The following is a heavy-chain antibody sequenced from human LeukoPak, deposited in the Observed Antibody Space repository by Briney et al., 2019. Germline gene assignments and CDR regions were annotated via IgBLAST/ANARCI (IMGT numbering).Heavy chain of an antibody. CDR1: GGSISSSSYF. J-gene: IGHJ4*02. D-gene: IGHD6-13*01. Sequence: SETLSLTCTVSGGSISSSSYFWGWIRQPPGKGLEWIGSIYYSGRTYNNPSLKSRVTMSVDTSKNQFSLKLSSVTAADTAVYYCARHIRGSSWHWGQGTLVTVSS. CDR2: IYYSGRT. CDR3: ARHIRGSSWH. V-gene: IGHV4-39*01.